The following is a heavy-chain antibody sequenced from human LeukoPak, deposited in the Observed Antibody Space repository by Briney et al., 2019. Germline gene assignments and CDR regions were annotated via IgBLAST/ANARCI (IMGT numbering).Heavy chain of an antibody. D-gene: IGHD3-10*01. CDR1: GYSISSGYY. J-gene: IGHJ4*02. V-gene: IGHV4-38-2*02. CDR3: ARLSGSYYNFDY. CDR2: IYHSGST. Sequence: PSETLSLTCTVSGYSISSGYYWGWIRQPPGKGLEWIGSIYHSGSTYYNPSLKSRVTISVDTSKNQFSLKLSSVTAADTAVYYCARLSGSYYNFDYWGQGTLVTVSS.